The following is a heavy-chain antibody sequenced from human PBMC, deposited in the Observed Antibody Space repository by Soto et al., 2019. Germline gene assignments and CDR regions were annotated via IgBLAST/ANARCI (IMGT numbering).Heavy chain of an antibody. J-gene: IGHJ4*02. CDR3: AREGVNWNYFDY. D-gene: IGHD1-20*01. Sequence: PGGSLRLSCAASGFTFSSYAMHWVRQAAGKGLEWVAVISYDGSNKYYADSVKGRFTISRDNSKNTLYLQMNSLRAEDTAVYYCAREGVNWNYFDYWGQGTLVTVSS. CDR2: ISYDGSNK. V-gene: IGHV3-30-3*01. CDR1: GFTFSSYA.